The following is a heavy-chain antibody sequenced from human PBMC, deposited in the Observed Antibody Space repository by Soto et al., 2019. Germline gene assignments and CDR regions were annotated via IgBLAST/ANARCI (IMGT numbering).Heavy chain of an antibody. CDR2: IKSKTDGGTT. CDR1: GFTFSNAW. CDR3: TTPLGVDIRYFDWLLLPHDAFDI. D-gene: IGHD3-9*01. J-gene: IGHJ3*02. Sequence: GGSLRLSCAASGFTFSNAWMNWVRQAPGKGLEWVGRIKSKTDGGTTDYAAPVKGRFTISREDSKNTLYLQMNSLKTEDTAVYYCTTPLGVDIRYFDWLLLPHDAFDIWGQGTMVTVSS. V-gene: IGHV3-15*07.